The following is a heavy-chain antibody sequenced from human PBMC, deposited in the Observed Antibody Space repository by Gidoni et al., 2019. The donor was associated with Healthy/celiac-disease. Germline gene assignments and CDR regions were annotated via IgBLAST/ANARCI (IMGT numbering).Heavy chain of an antibody. Sequence: QVQLVQSGAEVKKPGASVKVSCTASGSTFTGYYLHWVRQAPGQGLEWMGWINPNSGGTNYAQKFQGRVTMTRDTSISTAYMELSRLRSDDTAVYYCARDRGLRNRKVWTYDYWGQGTLVTVSS. D-gene: IGHD3-16*01. V-gene: IGHV1-2*02. CDR2: INPNSGGT. CDR1: GSTFTGYY. J-gene: IGHJ4*02. CDR3: ARDRGLRNRKVWTYDY.